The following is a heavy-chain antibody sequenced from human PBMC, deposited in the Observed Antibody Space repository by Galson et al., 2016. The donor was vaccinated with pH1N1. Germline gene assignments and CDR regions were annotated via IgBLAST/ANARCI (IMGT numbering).Heavy chain of an antibody. CDR1: GYMFASYG. J-gene: IGHJ1*01. CDR3: ARVLRTDWAYFQY. CDR2: ISGHNGNA. D-gene: IGHD3-9*01. Sequence: SCKASGYMFASYGISWVRQAPGQGLEWMGWISGHNGNANYAQRLQDSLTTTTDTSTNTAYMELRSLRSDDTAVYYCARVLRTDWAYFQYWGQGTLVTVSS. V-gene: IGHV1-18*01.